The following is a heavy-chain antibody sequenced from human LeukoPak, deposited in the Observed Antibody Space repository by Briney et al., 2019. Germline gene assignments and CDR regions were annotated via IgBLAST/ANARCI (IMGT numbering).Heavy chain of an antibody. Sequence: TGGSLRLSCAASGFTFSSYSMNWVRQAPGKGLEWVSSISSSSSYKYYADSVKGRFTISRDNAKNSLYLQMNSLRAEDTAVYYCARARDYYDSSGYYLYGMDVWGQGTTVTVSS. CDR2: ISSSSSYK. J-gene: IGHJ6*02. D-gene: IGHD3-22*01. CDR1: GFTFSSYS. CDR3: ARARDYYDSSGYYLYGMDV. V-gene: IGHV3-21*01.